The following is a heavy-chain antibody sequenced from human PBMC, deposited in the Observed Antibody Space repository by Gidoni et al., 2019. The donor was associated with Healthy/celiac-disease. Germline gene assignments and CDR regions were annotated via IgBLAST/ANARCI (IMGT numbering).Heavy chain of an antibody. D-gene: IGHD2-8*02. CDR1: GFTFSSYG. CDR2: IWYDGSNK. Sequence: QVQLVESGGGVVQPGRSLRLSCAASGFTFSSYGMHWVRQAPGKGLEWVAVIWYDGSNKYYADSVKGRFTISRDNSKNTLYLQMNSLRAEDTAVYYCARDLLTNHEGAYYYYGMDVWGQGTTVTVSS. CDR3: ARDLLTNHEGAYYYYGMDV. J-gene: IGHJ6*02. V-gene: IGHV3-33*01.